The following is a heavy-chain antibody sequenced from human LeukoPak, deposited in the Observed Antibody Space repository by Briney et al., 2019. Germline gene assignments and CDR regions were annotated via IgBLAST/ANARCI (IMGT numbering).Heavy chain of an antibody. J-gene: IGHJ3*02. Sequence: PSETLSLTCTVSGGSISSGGYYWSWIRQPPGKGLEWIGYIYHSGSTYYNPSLKSRVTISADRSKNQFSLKLSSVTAADTAVYYCARDRLGATYVHRAFDIWGQGTMVTVSS. CDR2: IYHSGST. V-gene: IGHV4-30-2*01. CDR3: ARDRLGATYVHRAFDI. CDR1: GGSISSGGYY. D-gene: IGHD1-26*01.